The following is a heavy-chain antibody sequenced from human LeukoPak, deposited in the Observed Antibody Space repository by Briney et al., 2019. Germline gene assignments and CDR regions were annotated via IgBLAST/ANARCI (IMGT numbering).Heavy chain of an antibody. D-gene: IGHD4-23*01. Sequence: GGSLRLSCAASGFTFSDYILDWVRQAPGKGLEWVGRIRRGTNGYTTEYAASVKGRFIISRDDSQNSLYLHMNSLKTEDTAVYHCTRDAGEGGNSVFDIWGQGTMVTVSS. V-gene: IGHV3-72*01. CDR2: IRRGTNGYTT. CDR3: TRDAGEGGNSVFDI. J-gene: IGHJ3*02. CDR1: GFTFSDYI.